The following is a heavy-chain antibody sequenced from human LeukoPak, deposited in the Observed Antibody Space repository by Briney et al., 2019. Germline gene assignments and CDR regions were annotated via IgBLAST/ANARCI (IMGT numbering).Heavy chain of an antibody. D-gene: IGHD2-15*01. CDR3: AREESGGYFDY. V-gene: IGHV1-46*01. J-gene: IGHJ4*02. CDR2: INPTGTGR. Sequence: ASVKVSCKASGYTFTNYYMHWVRQAPGQGLEWVGLINPTGTGRNYAQKFRGRVTLTRDTSTTTVYMELSSLRSEDTAVYYCAREESGGYFDYWGQGTPVTVSS. CDR1: GYTFTNYY.